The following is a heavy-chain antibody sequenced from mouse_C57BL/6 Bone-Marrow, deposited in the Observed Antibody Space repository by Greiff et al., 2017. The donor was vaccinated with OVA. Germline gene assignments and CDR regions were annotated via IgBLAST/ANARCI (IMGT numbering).Heavy chain of an antibody. CDR2: IDPETGGT. Sequence: VQLQQSGAELVRPGASVTLSCKASGYTFTDYEMHWVKQTPVHGLEWIGAIDPETGGTAYNQKFKGKAILTADTSSSTAYMELRSLTSDDSAVYYCTRGYSNYYAMGYWGQGTSVTVSS. D-gene: IGHD2-5*01. J-gene: IGHJ4*01. V-gene: IGHV1-15*01. CDR1: GYTFTDYE. CDR3: TRGYSNYYAMGY.